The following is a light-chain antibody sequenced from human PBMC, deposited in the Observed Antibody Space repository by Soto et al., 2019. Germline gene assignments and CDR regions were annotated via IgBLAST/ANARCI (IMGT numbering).Light chain of an antibody. CDR3: SSYTNINTRACV. Sequence: QSVLTQPASVSGSPGQSITLSFTGTSSDVGRYNYVSWYQQHPGKAPKLLIYEVSNRPSGVSNRFSGSKSANVASLIISGLQAEDEADYYCSSYTNINTRACVFGTGTKVTVL. V-gene: IGLV2-14*01. J-gene: IGLJ1*01. CDR1: SSDVGRYNY. CDR2: EVS.